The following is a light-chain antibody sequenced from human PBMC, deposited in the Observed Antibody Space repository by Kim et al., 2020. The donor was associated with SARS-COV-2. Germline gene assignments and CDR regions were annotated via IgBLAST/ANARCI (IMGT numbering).Light chain of an antibody. CDR3: QVWNGSTDGV. CDR2: NDS. Sequence: SYELTQPPSASVAPGKTASLTCGGNDLGSKSVHWYRQKPGQAPVVVIYNDSDRPSGIPERFSGSNSGNTATVTISRVEAGDEADYYCQVWNGSTDGVFGGGTQLTVL. CDR1: DLGSKS. J-gene: IGLJ7*01. V-gene: IGLV3-21*04.